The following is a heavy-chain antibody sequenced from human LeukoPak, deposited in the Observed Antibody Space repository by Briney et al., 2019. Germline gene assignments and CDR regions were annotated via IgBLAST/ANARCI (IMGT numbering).Heavy chain of an antibody. CDR1: GFTLSTYA. Sequence: GGSLRLSCAASGFTLSTYAMSWVRQTPGKGLEWVAATSSSDAGTYHADSVRGRFTIPRDNSKNTLYLQMNSLRAEDTAVYYCAKAGAVVVVAAKYFDYWGQGTLVTVSS. CDR2: TSSSDAGT. CDR3: AKAGAVVVVAAKYFDY. J-gene: IGHJ4*02. D-gene: IGHD2-15*01. V-gene: IGHV3-23*01.